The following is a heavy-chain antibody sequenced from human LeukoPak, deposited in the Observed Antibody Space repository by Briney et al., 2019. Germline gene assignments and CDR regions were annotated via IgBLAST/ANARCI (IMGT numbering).Heavy chain of an antibody. D-gene: IGHD2-15*01. CDR2: ISAYNGNT. Sequence: ASVKVSCKASGGTFSSYAISWVRQAPGQGLEWMGWISAYNGNTNYAQKLQGRVTMTTDTSTSTAYMELRSLRSDDTAVYYCAREAGYCSGGSCYYRFDYWGQGTLVTVSS. CDR3: AREAGYCSGGSCYYRFDY. V-gene: IGHV1-18*01. J-gene: IGHJ4*02. CDR1: GGTFSSYA.